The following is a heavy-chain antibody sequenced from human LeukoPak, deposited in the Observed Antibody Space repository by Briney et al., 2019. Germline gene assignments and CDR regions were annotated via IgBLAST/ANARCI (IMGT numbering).Heavy chain of an antibody. Sequence: PSETLSLTCTVSGGSISSGGYYWSWIRQHPGKGLEWIGYIYYSGSTYYNPSLQSRLTISVDTSKNQFSLKLNSVTAADTAVYYCARVDGYYFDYWGQGTLVTVSS. CDR2: IYYSGST. D-gene: IGHD3-9*01. V-gene: IGHV4-31*03. CDR3: ARVDGYYFDY. J-gene: IGHJ4*02. CDR1: GGSISSGGYY.